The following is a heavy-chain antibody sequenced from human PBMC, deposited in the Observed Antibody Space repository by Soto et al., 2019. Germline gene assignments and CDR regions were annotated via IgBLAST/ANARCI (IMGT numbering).Heavy chain of an antibody. J-gene: IGHJ6*02. Sequence: PSETLSLTCTVSGGSISSGDYYWSWIRQPPGKGLEWIGYIYYSGSTYYNPSLKSRVTISVDTSKNQFSLKLSSVTAADTAVYYCARGSRYFDWRPYYYYGMDVWGQGTTVTVSS. D-gene: IGHD3-9*01. V-gene: IGHV4-30-4*01. CDR2: IYYSGST. CDR3: ARGSRYFDWRPYYYYGMDV. CDR1: GGSISSGDYY.